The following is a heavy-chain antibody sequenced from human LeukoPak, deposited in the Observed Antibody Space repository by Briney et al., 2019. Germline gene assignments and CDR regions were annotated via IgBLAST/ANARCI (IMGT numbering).Heavy chain of an antibody. CDR3: ARQRISTVTTQDYFDY. CDR2: IYYSGST. J-gene: IGHJ4*02. CDR1: GYSLGKNYY. V-gene: IGHV4-38-2*01. D-gene: IGHD4-17*01. Sequence: SETLSLTCAVSGYSLGKNYYWGWIRQPPGKGLEWIGSIYYSGSTYYNPSLKSRVTISVDTSKNQFSLKLSSVTAADTAVYYCARQRISTVTTQDYFDYWGQGTLVTVSS.